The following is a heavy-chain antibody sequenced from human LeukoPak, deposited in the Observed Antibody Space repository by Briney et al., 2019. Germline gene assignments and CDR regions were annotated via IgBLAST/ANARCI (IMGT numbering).Heavy chain of an antibody. V-gene: IGHV1-2*02. CDR1: GYTVTDYY. D-gene: IGHD5-18*01. CDR3: VRSVRYTYGFYYFDS. CDR2: LNPDSGAT. J-gene: IGHJ4*02. Sequence: ASVKVSCKASGYTVTDYYMHWVRQAPGQRLEWMGWLNPDSGATNYAQKFQGRVTMTRNTSITTFYMELSGLRSDDTAVFYCVRSVRYTYGFYYFDSWGQGTLVTVSS.